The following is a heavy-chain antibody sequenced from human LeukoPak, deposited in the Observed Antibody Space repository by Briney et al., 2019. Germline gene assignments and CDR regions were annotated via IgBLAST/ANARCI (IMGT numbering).Heavy chain of an antibody. V-gene: IGHV5-51*01. Sequence: GESLKISCKGSGYSFTSYWIGWVRQLPGKGLEWMGIIYPGDSDTRYSPSFQGQVTISADKSISTAYLQWSSLKASDTAMYYCAIRSEGGSWLYAFDIWGQGTMVTVSS. CDR2: IYPGDSDT. CDR3: AIRSEGGSWLYAFDI. J-gene: IGHJ3*02. D-gene: IGHD1-26*01. CDR1: GYSFTSYW.